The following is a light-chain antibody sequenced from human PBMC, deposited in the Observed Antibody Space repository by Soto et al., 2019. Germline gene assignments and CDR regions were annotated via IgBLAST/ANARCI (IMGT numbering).Light chain of an antibody. CDR2: EDS. CDR1: SSDVGGYNY. J-gene: IGLJ1*01. CDR3: SSYTSSSPYV. Sequence: QSVLTQPASVSGSPGQSITISCTGTSSDVGGYNYVSWYQQHPGKAPKLMIYEDSNRPSGVSNRFSGSKSGNTASLTISGLQAEDEADYYCSSYTSSSPYVFGTGTKVTVL. V-gene: IGLV2-14*01.